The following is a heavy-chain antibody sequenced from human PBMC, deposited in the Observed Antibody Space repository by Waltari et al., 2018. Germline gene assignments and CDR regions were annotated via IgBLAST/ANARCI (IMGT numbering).Heavy chain of an antibody. D-gene: IGHD5-12*01. CDR2: IYHSGST. Sequence: QVQLQESGPGLVKPSGTLSLTCAVSGGSNSSSNWWSWVRQPPGKGLEWIGEIYHSGSTNYNPSLKSRVTLSVDKSKNQFSLRLSSVTAADTAVYYCAARGGRGFDYDHAFDIWGQGTMVTVSS. CDR3: AARGGRGFDYDHAFDI. J-gene: IGHJ3*02. V-gene: IGHV4-4*02. CDR1: GGSNSSSNW.